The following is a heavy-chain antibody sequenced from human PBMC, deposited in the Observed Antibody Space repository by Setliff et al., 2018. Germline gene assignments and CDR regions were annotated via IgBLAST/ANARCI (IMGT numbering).Heavy chain of an antibody. CDR3: SRDLQGSGDYVVDY. Sequence: GVLRLSCAASGFTFRSYWMSWVRQAPGKGLELVANIKKDGSIKYYLDSVRGRFTISRDNAENSLTLQMNSLRVEDTAVYYCSRDLQGSGDYVVDYWGQGTLVTV. D-gene: IGHD4-17*01. J-gene: IGHJ4*02. CDR1: GFTFRSYW. V-gene: IGHV3-7*01. CDR2: IKKDGSIK.